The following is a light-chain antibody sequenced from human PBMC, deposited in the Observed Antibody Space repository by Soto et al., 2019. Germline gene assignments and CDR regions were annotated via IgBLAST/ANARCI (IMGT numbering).Light chain of an antibody. V-gene: IGKV1-39*01. Sequence: DIQMTQSPSSLSASVGDRVTITCRASKSISSYLNWYQQNPGKAPKLLIYAASSLQSGVPSRFSGSGSGTDFTLTISSLQPEDFATYYCQQSYSTPQTFGQGTKVEIK. CDR1: KSISSY. J-gene: IGKJ1*01. CDR3: QQSYSTPQT. CDR2: AAS.